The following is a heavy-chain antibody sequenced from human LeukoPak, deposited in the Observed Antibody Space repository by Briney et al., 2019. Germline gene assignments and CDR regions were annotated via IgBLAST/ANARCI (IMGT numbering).Heavy chain of an antibody. CDR2: INAGNGNT. CDR3: ARDELYNGYYSVKYHYNGMDV. D-gene: IGHD3-3*01. V-gene: IGHV1-3*01. J-gene: IGHJ6*02. CDR1: GYTFTSYA. Sequence: ASVKVSCKASGYTFTSYAMHWVRQAPGQRLEWMGWINAGNGNTKYSQKFQGRVTITRDTSASTAYMELSSLRSEDTAVYYCARDELYNGYYSVKYHYNGMDVWGQGTTVTVSS.